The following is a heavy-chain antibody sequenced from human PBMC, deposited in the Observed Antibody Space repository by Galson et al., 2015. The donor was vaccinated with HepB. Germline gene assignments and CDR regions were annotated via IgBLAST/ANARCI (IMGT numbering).Heavy chain of an antibody. CDR3: ARMGKTGTTYYFDY. J-gene: IGHJ4*02. Sequence: SVKVSCKASGYTFTSYAMHWVRQAPGQRLKWMGWINAGNGNTKYSQKFQGRVTITRDTSASTAYMELSSLRSEDTAVYYCARMGKTGTTYYFDYWGQGTLVTVSS. V-gene: IGHV1-3*01. D-gene: IGHD1-7*01. CDR2: INAGNGNT. CDR1: GYTFTSYA.